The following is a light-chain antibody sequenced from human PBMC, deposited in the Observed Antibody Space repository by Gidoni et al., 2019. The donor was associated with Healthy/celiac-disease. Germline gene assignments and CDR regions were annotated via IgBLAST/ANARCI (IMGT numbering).Light chain of an antibody. CDR3: QQRNSYPLT. V-gene: IGKV1-9*01. CDR2: AAS. Sequence: IHFTQSPSFLSASVGDRVTITCRASQGISSYLDWYQQKPGKAPKLLIYAASTLQSGVPSRFSGSGSGTEFTLTISSLQPEDFATYYCQQRNSYPLTFGGGTKVEIK. CDR1: QGISSY. J-gene: IGKJ4*01.